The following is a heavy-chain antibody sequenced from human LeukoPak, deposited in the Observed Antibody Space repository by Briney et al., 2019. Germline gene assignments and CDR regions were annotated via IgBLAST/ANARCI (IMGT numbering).Heavy chain of an antibody. CDR2: IYSGGST. J-gene: IGHJ4*02. D-gene: IGHD1-14*01. V-gene: IGHV3-66*01. CDR3: ARKGITAFFDY. CDR1: GXTVSSNY. Sequence: GGSLRLSCSASGXTVSSNYMSWVRQAPGKGLEWVSVIYSGGSTYYADSMKGRFTISRDNSKNTLYLQVNSLRAEDTAVYYCARKGITAFFDYWGQGTLVTVSS.